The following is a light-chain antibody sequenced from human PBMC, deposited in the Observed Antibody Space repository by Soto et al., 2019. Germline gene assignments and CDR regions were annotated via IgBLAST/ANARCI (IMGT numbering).Light chain of an antibody. J-gene: IGKJ2*01. CDR3: QQYSSSPYT. V-gene: IGKV3-20*01. CDR2: AAS. CDR1: QGVSSTN. Sequence: EIVLTQSPGTLSLSPGERATLSCRTSQGVSSTNLAWFQQKPGQAPRLLIYAASSRSTGIPDRFSGSGSGTDFTLTISRLEPEDCAVYYCQQYSSSPYTFGQGTKLEIK.